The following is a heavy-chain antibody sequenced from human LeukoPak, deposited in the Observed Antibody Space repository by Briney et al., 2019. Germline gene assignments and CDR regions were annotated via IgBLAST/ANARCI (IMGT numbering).Heavy chain of an antibody. D-gene: IGHD6-13*01. Sequence: SVKVSCKASGDTFITYTFSWVRQAPGQGLEWMGRVIPSLDVSNYAEKFQGRVTINADKSSSTAYMELSSLRSEDTAVYYCGRPLGYSSSYDAFDIWGQGTMVTVSS. CDR3: GRPLGYSSSYDAFDI. J-gene: IGHJ3*02. CDR2: VIPSLDVS. CDR1: GDTFITYT. V-gene: IGHV1-69*02.